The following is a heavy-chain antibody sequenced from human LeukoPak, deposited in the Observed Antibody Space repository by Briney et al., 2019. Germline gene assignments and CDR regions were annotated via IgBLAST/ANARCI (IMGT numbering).Heavy chain of an antibody. CDR2: ISGSGGST. V-gene: IGHV3-23*01. Sequence: GGSLRLSCAASGFTFSSYAMSWVRQAPGKGLEWVSAISGSGGSTYYADSVKGRFTISRDNSKNTLYRQMNSLRAEDTAVYYCAKGYCSGGSCCLNDYWGQGTLVTVSS. D-gene: IGHD2-15*01. CDR3: AKGYCSGGSCCLNDY. J-gene: IGHJ4*02. CDR1: GFTFSSYA.